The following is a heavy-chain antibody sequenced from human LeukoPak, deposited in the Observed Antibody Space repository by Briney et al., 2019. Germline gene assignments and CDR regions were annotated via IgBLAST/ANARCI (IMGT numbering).Heavy chain of an antibody. Sequence: GGSLRLSCAAPGFKFGSFSMGWVRQAPGKGLEWLSYITSSSSATYYADALMGRFTISRDNAKNSLYLQINSLRVDDTAVYYFARAIASYGDSAFWGQGTLVTVSS. CDR3: ARAIASYGDSAF. CDR2: ITSSSSAT. V-gene: IGHV3-48*04. CDR1: GFKFGSFS. J-gene: IGHJ4*02. D-gene: IGHD5-18*01.